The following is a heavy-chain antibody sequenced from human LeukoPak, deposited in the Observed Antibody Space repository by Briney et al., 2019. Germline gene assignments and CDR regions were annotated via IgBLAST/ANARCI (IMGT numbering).Heavy chain of an antibody. V-gene: IGHV1-2*06. Sequence: ASVKVSCKASGYTFTGYYMHWVRQAPGQGLEWMGRINPNRGGTNYAQKFQGRVTMTRDTSISTAYMELSRLRSDDTAVYYCATIAAAGTEIDYWGQGTLVTVSS. CDR2: INPNRGGT. CDR3: ATIAAAGTEIDY. CDR1: GYTFTGYY. D-gene: IGHD6-13*01. J-gene: IGHJ4*02.